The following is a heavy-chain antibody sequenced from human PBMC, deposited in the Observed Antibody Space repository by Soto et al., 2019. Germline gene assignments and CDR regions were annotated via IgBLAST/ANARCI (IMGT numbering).Heavy chain of an antibody. J-gene: IGHJ4*02. Sequence: ASVKVSCKASGYTFTSYYMHWVRQAPGQGLEWMGIINPSGGSTSYAQKFQGRVTMTRDTSTSTVYMELSSLRSEDTAAYYCARVVSDYIWGSYPLTLSASDYWGQGTLVTVSS. CDR1: GYTFTSYY. CDR2: INPSGGST. V-gene: IGHV1-46*03. D-gene: IGHD3-16*02. CDR3: ARVVSDYIWGSYPLTLSASDY.